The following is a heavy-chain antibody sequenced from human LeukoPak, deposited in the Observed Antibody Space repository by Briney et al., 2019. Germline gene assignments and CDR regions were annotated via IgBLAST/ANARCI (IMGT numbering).Heavy chain of an antibody. D-gene: IGHD2-2*01. CDR3: TRGRLPADAFDI. Sequence: ASVKVSCKSSSYTFTSFGFTWVRQAPGQGLEWLGWISTYNSNINYAQNLQDRLTLTTDSSTNTAYMELSSLRSDDTAIYYCTRGRLPADAFDIWGQGTLVTVSS. CDR1: SYTFTSFG. J-gene: IGHJ3*02. CDR2: ISTYNSNI. V-gene: IGHV1-18*01.